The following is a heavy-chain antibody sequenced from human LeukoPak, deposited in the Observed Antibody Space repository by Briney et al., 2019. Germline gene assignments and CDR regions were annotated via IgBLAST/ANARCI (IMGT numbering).Heavy chain of an antibody. CDR2: IYPGDSDT. D-gene: IGHD4-17*01. CDR1: GYIFTSYW. CDR3: ARELPDYGDYGKYYFDY. V-gene: IGHV5-51*01. Sequence: GESLKISCKGSGYIFTSYWIGWVRQMPGKGVEWMGIIYPGDSDTRYSPSFQGQVTISADKSISTAYLQWSSLKAADTAMYYCARELPDYGDYGKYYFDYWGQGTLVTVSS. J-gene: IGHJ4*02.